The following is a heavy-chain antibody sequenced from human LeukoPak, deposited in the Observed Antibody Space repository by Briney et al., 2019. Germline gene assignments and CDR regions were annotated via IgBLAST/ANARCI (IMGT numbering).Heavy chain of an antibody. V-gene: IGHV3-21*04. Sequence: GGSLRLSCAVSGFTFSSYTMNWVRQAPGKGLEWVSTISTSSSYKYYADSVKGRFTISRDNAKNSLYLQMNSLRAEDTAVYYCARSLPAMCSTSCDYNWFDPWGQGTLVTVSS. CDR2: ISTSSSYK. CDR3: ARSLPAMCSTSCDYNWFDP. D-gene: IGHD2-2*01. J-gene: IGHJ5*02. CDR1: GFTFSSYT.